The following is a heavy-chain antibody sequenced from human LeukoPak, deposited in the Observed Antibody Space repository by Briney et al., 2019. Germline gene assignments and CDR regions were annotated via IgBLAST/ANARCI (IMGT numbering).Heavy chain of an antibody. CDR2: ISGSGGST. J-gene: IGHJ4*02. D-gene: IGHD3-22*01. CDR1: GFTFSSYA. V-gene: IGHV3-23*01. CDR3: VKSTSGYYYGDQ. Sequence: PGGSLRLSCAASGFTFSSYAMSWVRQAPGKGLEWVSAISGSGGSTYYADSVKGRFTMSRDNSKDTLYLQMYSLRAEDTAVYFCVKSTSGYYYGDQWGQGTLVTASS.